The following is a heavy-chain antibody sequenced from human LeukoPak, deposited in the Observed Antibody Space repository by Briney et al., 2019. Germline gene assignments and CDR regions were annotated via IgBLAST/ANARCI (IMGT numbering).Heavy chain of an antibody. Sequence: SETLSLTCTVSGGSISSYYWSWIRQPAGKGLEWIGRIYTSGSTNYNPSLKSRVTMSVDTSKNQFSLKLSSVTAADTAVYYCARSVKYSSSSGQADNWFDPWGQGTLVTVSS. CDR3: ARSVKYSSSSGQADNWFDP. V-gene: IGHV4-4*07. CDR1: GGSISSYY. D-gene: IGHD6-6*01. CDR2: IYTSGST. J-gene: IGHJ5*02.